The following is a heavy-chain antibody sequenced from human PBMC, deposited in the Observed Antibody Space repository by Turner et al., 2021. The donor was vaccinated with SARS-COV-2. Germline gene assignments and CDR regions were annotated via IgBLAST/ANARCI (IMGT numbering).Heavy chain of an antibody. Sequence: QDQLVQYGAVEKKPGASVKVSCKVSGYTLSELSMHWVRQSPGKGPEWMGGFDLEVGETIYAQKYQDRVTMTEETSTDKAYMELRSLRSEDTAVYYCATDRVTYSRPRYHFYMDVWGTGTTVTVAS. J-gene: IGHJ6*03. V-gene: IGHV1-24*01. CDR1: GYTLSELS. CDR3: ATDRVTYSRPRYHFYMDV. D-gene: IGHD6-13*01. CDR2: FDLEVGET.